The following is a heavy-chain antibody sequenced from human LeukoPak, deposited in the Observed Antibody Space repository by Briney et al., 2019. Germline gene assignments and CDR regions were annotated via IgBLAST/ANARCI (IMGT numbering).Heavy chain of an antibody. D-gene: IGHD6-6*01. Sequence: SETLSLTCAVYGGSFSDYYWSWIRQPPGKGLEWIGEINHSGSTNYNPSLKSRVTISVDTSKNQFSLKLSSVTAADTAVYYCARGRFSSSYPLDYWGQGTLVTVSS. CDR1: GGSFSDYY. CDR2: INHSGST. J-gene: IGHJ4*02. V-gene: IGHV4-34*01. CDR3: ARGRFSSSYPLDY.